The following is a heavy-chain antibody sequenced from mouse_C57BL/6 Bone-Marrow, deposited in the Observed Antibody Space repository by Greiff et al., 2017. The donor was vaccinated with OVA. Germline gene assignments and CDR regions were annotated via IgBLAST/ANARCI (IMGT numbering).Heavy chain of an antibody. CDR1: GFTFSDFY. J-gene: IGHJ2*01. D-gene: IGHD2-3*01. CDR2: SRNKANDYTT. Sequence: EVKLVESGGGLVQSGRSLRLSCAPSGFTFSDFYMEWVRQAPGKGLEWIAASRNKANDYTTEYSASVKGRFIVSRDTSQSILYLQMNALRAEDTAIYYCARDDDGYLDYWGQGTTLTVSS. V-gene: IGHV7-1*01. CDR3: ARDDDGYLDY.